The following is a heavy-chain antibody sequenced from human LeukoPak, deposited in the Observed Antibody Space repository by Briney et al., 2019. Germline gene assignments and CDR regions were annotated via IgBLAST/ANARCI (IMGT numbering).Heavy chain of an antibody. J-gene: IGHJ6*02. D-gene: IGHD5-24*01. V-gene: IGHV1-69*10. CDR1: GGTFISYT. Sequence: SVKVSCKASGGTFISYTISWVRQAPGQGLEWRGGIIPILGIANYAQKFQGRVTITADKSTSTAYMELSSLRSEDTAVYYCARRGLQTYYGMDVWGQGTTVTVSS. CDR2: IIPILGIA. CDR3: ARRGLQTYYGMDV.